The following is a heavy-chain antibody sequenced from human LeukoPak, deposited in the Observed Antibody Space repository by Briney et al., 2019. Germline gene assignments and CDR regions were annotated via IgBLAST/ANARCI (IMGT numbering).Heavy chain of an antibody. J-gene: IGHJ6*03. D-gene: IGHD6-6*01. Sequence: ASVKVSCKASGYTFTSYGISWVRQAPGQGLEWMGWIRAYNGNTNYAQKLQGRVTMTTDTSTSTAYMELRSLRSDDTAVYYCARSLAGFGAARPDYYYYYYMDVWGKGTTVTVSS. CDR3: ARSLAGFGAARPDYYYYYYMDV. CDR1: GYTFTSYG. CDR2: IRAYNGNT. V-gene: IGHV1-18*01.